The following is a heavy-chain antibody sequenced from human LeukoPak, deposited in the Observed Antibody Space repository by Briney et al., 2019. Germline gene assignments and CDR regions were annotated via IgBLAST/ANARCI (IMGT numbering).Heavy chain of an antibody. CDR2: ISYDGSNK. J-gene: IGHJ4*02. D-gene: IGHD3-10*01. Sequence: GRSLRLSCAASGFTFSSYGMHWVRQAPGKGLEWVAVISYDGSNKYYADSVKGRFTISRDNSKNTLYLQMNSLRAEDTAVYYCAKDNGGPALWFGNFDYWGQGTLVTVSS. V-gene: IGHV3-30*18. CDR1: GFTFSSYG. CDR3: AKDNGGPALWFGNFDY.